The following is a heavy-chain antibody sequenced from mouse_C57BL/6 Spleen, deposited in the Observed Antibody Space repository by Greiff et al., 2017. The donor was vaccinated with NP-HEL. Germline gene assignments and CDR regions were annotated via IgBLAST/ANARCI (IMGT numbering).Heavy chain of an antibody. CDR1: GYTFTSYG. CDR2: IYPRSGNT. J-gene: IGHJ3*01. CDR3: ARSDGSSWLAY. Sequence: QVQLKESGAELARPGASVKLSCKASGYTFTSYGISWVKQRTGQGLEWIGGIYPRSGNTYYNEKFKGKATLTADKSSSTAYMELRSLTSEDSAVYFCARSDGSSWLAYWGQGTLVTVSA. V-gene: IGHV1-81*01. D-gene: IGHD1-1*01.